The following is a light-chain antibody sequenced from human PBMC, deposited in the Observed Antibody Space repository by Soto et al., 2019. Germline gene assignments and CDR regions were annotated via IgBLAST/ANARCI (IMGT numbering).Light chain of an antibody. CDR2: EVS. V-gene: IGLV2-14*01. CDR3: SSYTSSSTLEV. CDR1: SSDVGGYNY. Sequence: QSVLTQPASVSGSPGQSITISCTGTSSDVGGYNYVSWYQQHPGKAPKLLIYEVSYRPSGVSNRFSGSKSVNTAPLTISGLQAEDDGDYYCSSYTSSSTLEVFGGGTKLTVL. J-gene: IGLJ2*01.